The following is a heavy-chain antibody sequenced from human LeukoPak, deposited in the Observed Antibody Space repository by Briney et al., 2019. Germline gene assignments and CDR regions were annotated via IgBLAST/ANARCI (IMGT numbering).Heavy chain of an antibody. CDR2: MYSSGST. D-gene: IGHD3-3*01. V-gene: IGHV3-66*01. CDR3: VRDEWLDPETLHEPGRD. J-gene: IGHJ1*01. CDR1: GFSVSSNY. Sequence: GGSLRLSRSASGFSVSSNYMLWVRQAPGKGLAWVAVMYSSGSTCYSDTVKGRFIISRDNSKNTLYLQMNSLRAEDTAVYYCVRDEWLDPETLHEPGRDWGQGTLVTVSS.